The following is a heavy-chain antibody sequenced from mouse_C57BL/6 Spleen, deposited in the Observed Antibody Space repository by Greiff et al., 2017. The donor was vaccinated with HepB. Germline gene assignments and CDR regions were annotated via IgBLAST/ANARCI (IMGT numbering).Heavy chain of an antibody. V-gene: IGHV5-6*02. D-gene: IGHD1-1*01. CDR1: GFTFSSYG. Sequence: DVKLVESGGDLVKPGGSLKLSCAASGFTFSSYGMSWVRQTPDKRLEWVATISSGGSYTYYPDSVKGRFTISRDNAKNTRYLQMSSLKSEDTAMYYCARQTSYYGSSFDYWGQGTTLTVSS. J-gene: IGHJ2*01. CDR2: ISSGGSYT. CDR3: ARQTSYYGSSFDY.